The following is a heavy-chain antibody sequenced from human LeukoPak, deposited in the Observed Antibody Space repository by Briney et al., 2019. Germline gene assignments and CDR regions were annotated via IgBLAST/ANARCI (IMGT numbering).Heavy chain of an antibody. V-gene: IGHV3-23*01. Sequence: GGSLRLSCAASGFTFDNYAMSWVRQAPGKGLEWVSTITDIGDRAFYIDSVRGRFTISRDDSKNTLYLQMNSLRAEDTAVYYCTKDQDFRLGSMDHWGQGTLVTVSS. J-gene: IGHJ4*02. CDR1: GFTFDNYA. D-gene: IGHD7-27*01. CDR2: ITDIGDRA. CDR3: TKDQDFRLGSMDH.